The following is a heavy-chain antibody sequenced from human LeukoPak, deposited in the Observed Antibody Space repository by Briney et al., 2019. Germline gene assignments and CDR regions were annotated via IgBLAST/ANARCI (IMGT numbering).Heavy chain of an antibody. J-gene: IGHJ4*02. CDR1: GFTFSSYA. V-gene: IGHV3-30*01. CDR3: ARALYPTYYDFWSGYYTVGGYDY. D-gene: IGHD3-3*01. CDR2: ISYDGSNK. Sequence: GGSLSLSCAASGFTFSSYAMHWVRQAPGKGLEWVAVISYDGSNKYYADSVKGRFTISRDNSKNTLYLQMNSLRAEDTAVYYCARALYPTYYDFWSGYYTVGGYDYWGQGTLVTVSS.